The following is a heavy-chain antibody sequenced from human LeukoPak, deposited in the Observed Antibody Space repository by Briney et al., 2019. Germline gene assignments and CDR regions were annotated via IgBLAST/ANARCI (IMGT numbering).Heavy chain of an antibody. D-gene: IGHD6-19*01. V-gene: IGHV3-9*01. Sequence: GGSLRLSCAASGFTFDDYAMHWVRQAPGKGLEWVSGISWNSGSIGYADSVKGRFTISRDNAKNSLYLQMNSLRAEDTALYYCAKGGPLPRIAVAGIGGNWFDPWGQGTLVTVSS. CDR3: AKGGPLPRIAVAGIGGNWFDP. CDR1: GFTFDDYA. J-gene: IGHJ5*02. CDR2: ISWNSGSI.